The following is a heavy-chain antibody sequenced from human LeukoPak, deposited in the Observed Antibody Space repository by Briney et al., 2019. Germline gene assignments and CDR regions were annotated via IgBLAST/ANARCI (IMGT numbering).Heavy chain of an antibody. J-gene: IGHJ5*02. D-gene: IGHD6-13*01. Sequence: SETLSLTCTVSVVSISCYYWSWIRQPPAKGLELIGYIYYRGSTNYNPSLKSRVTISVDTSKNQLSLKLSSVTAADTAVYYCARFSVAAAGTGWFDPWGQGTLVTVSA. CDR1: VVSISCYY. CDR3: ARFSVAAAGTGWFDP. V-gene: IGHV4-59*01. CDR2: IYYRGST.